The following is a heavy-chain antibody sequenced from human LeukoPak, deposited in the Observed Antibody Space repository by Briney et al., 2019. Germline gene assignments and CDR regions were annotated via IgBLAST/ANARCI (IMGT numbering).Heavy chain of an antibody. CDR2: INTNTGNP. CDR3: ARDLHIGQYSSGPRWFDP. CDR1: GYTFTSYA. D-gene: IGHD6-19*01. V-gene: IGHV7-4-1*02. J-gene: IGHJ5*02. Sequence: ASVKVSCKASGYTFTSYAMNWARQAPGQGLEWMGWINTNTGNPTYAQGFTGRFVFSLDTSVSTAYLQISSLKAEDTAVYYCARDLHIGQYSSGPRWFDPWGQGTLVTVSS.